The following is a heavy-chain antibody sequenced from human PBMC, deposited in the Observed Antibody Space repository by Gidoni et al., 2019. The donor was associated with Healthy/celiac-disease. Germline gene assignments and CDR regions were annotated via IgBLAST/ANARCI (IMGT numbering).Heavy chain of an antibody. V-gene: IGHV1-46*01. CDR3: AREVAGTGYFDL. D-gene: IGHD6-19*01. CDR2: NNPRADST. CDR1: ETTFTSYY. Sequence: VQLVQSGVEVKKTGASVQVSCKASETTFTSYYMHWLRQAPGQGLEWMGINNPRADSTGYAQKFQGRVTMTRDTSTSTVYMELSSLRSEDTAVYYCAREVAGTGYFDLWGRGTLVTVSS. J-gene: IGHJ2*01.